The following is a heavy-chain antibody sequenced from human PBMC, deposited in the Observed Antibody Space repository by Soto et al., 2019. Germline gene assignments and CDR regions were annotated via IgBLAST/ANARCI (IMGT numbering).Heavy chain of an antibody. V-gene: IGHV1-18*01. J-gene: IGHJ4*02. CDR2: ISAYNGNT. CDR3: ARERTSNRGYSGYDYDY. D-gene: IGHD5-12*01. Sequence: ASVKVSCKASGYTFTSYGISWVRQAPGQGLEWMGWISAYNGNTNYAQKLQGRVTMTTDTSTSTAYMELRSLRSDDTAVYYCARERTSNRGYSGYDYDYWGQGTLVTVSS. CDR1: GYTFTSYG.